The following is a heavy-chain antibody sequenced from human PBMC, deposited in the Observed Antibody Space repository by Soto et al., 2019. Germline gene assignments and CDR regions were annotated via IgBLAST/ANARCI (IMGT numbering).Heavy chain of an antibody. Sequence: QVQLQESGPGLVKPSETLSLTCTVSGGSISSYYWSWIRQPAGKGLEWIGRIYTSGSTNYNPSLKSRVTMSVDTSKNQFSLKLSSVTAADTAVYYCASDRCSSTSCYWFDPWGQGTLVTVSS. CDR1: GGSISSYY. D-gene: IGHD2-2*01. V-gene: IGHV4-4*07. CDR2: IYTSGST. J-gene: IGHJ5*02. CDR3: ASDRCSSTSCYWFDP.